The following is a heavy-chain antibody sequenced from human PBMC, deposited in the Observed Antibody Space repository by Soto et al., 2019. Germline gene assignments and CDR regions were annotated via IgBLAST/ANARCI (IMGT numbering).Heavy chain of an antibody. CDR2: ISYDGSNK. V-gene: IGHV3-30-3*01. Sequence: QVQLVESGGGVVQPGRSLRLSCAASGFTFSSYAMHWVRQAPGKGLEWVAVISYDGSNKYYADSVKGRFTISRDNSKNTLYLQMNSLRAEDTAVYYCARDQGEWELLLGWYYYYYGMDVWGQGTTVTVSS. D-gene: IGHD1-26*01. J-gene: IGHJ6*02. CDR3: ARDQGEWELLLGWYYYYYGMDV. CDR1: GFTFSSYA.